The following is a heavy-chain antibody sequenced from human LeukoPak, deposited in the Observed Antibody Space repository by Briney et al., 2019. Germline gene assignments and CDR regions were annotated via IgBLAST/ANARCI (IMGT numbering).Heavy chain of an antibody. V-gene: IGHV1-8*01. CDR3: ARGLDGSGYYGEFRFDP. CDR2: MNPNSGNT. J-gene: IGHJ5*02. CDR1: GYTFTSYD. D-gene: IGHD3-22*01. Sequence: ASVKVSCKASGYTFTSYDINWVRQAAGQGLEWMGWMNPNSGNTGYAQKFQGRVTMTRNTSISTAYMELSSLRSEDTAVYYCARGLDGSGYYGEFRFDPWGQGTLVTVSS.